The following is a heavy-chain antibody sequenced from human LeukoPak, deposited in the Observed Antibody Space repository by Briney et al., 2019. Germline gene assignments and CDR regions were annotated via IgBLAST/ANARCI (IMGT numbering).Heavy chain of an antibody. CDR3: AKQLPQQWLATLSQNWFDP. CDR2: INHSGST. J-gene: IGHJ5*02. CDR1: GGSFSGYY. V-gene: IGHV4-34*01. D-gene: IGHD6-19*01. Sequence: PSETLSLTCAVYGGSFSGYYWSWIRQPPGKGLEWIGEINHSGSTNYNPSLKSRVTISVDTSKNQFSLKLSSVTAADTAVYYCAKQLPQQWLATLSQNWFDPWGQGTLVTVSS.